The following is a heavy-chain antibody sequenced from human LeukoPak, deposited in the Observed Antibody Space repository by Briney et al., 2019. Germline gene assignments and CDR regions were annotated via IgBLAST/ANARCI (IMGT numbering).Heavy chain of an antibody. V-gene: IGHV3-23*01. CDR1: GFTFSSYA. Sequence: GGSLRLSCAASGFTFSSYAMSWVRQAPGKGLEWVSALSGSGGSTSYADSVKGRFTISRDNFKNTLYLQLHSLRAEDTAVYHCAKGVQPYYYYGMDVWGQGTTVIVSS. J-gene: IGHJ6*02. D-gene: IGHD3-10*01. CDR3: AKGVQPYYYYGMDV. CDR2: LSGSGGST.